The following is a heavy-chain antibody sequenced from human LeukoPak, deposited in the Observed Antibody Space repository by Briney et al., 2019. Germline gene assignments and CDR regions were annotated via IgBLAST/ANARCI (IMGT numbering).Heavy chain of an antibody. CDR1: GYTFTGYY. CDR3: ARDPVVAAPYNWFDP. CDR2: INPNSGGT. J-gene: IGHJ5*02. Sequence: ASVKVSCKASGYTFTGYYMHWVRQAPGQGLEWMGWINPNSGGTNYAQKFQGRVTMTRDTSISTAYMELCRLRSDDTAVYYCARDPVVAAPYNWFDPWGQGTLVTVSS. V-gene: IGHV1-2*02. D-gene: IGHD2-15*01.